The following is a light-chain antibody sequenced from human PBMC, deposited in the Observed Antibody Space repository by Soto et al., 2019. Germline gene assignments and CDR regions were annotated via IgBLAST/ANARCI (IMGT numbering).Light chain of an antibody. CDR1: QSVSSTY. CDR2: GAS. V-gene: IGKV3-20*01. Sequence: ELVLTQSPGTLSLSPGERATLSCRASQSVSSTYLAWYQQKPGQAPRLLIYGASSRATGIPDRFSGSGSGTDFTLTISRLEPEDFAVYYCQQCGSSPLTFGGGTKVDIK. J-gene: IGKJ4*01. CDR3: QQCGSSPLT.